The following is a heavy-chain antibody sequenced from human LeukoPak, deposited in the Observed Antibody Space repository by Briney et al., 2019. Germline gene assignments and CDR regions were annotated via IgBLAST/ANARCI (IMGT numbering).Heavy chain of an antibody. V-gene: IGHV3-23*01. J-gene: IGHJ4*02. D-gene: IGHD3-22*01. CDR2: ISDNGGST. CDR1: GFTFSNSA. CDR3: ARGPFSGGSSGPNPTY. Sequence: GGSLRLSCAASGFTFSNSAMNWVRQAPGKGLEWVSTISDNGGSTYYADSVKGRFTISRDNSKNTLYLQMNSLRAEDTAVYYCARGPFSGGSSGPNPTYWGQGTLVTVSS.